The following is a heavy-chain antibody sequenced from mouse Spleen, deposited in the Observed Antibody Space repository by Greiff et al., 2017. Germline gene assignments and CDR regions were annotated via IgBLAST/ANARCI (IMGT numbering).Heavy chain of an antibody. CDR2: IDPSDSYT. CDR3: ARYYGSSSYWYFDV. Sequence: VQLQQPGAELVKPGASVKLSCMASGYTFTSYWMQWVKQRPGQGLEWIGEIDPSDSYTNYNQKFKGKATLTVVTSSSTAYMQLSSLTSEDSAVYYCARYYGSSSYWYFDVWGTGTTVTVSS. D-gene: IGHD1-1*01. V-gene: IGHV1-50*01. J-gene: IGHJ1*03. CDR1: GYTFTSYW.